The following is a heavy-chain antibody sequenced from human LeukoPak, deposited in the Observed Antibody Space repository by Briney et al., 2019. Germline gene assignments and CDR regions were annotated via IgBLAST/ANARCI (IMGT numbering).Heavy chain of an antibody. Sequence: GGSLTLSCAASGFDFGAYEMNWARQAPGKGREWVAYFAGSDTTKYYADSVKGRFTISRDNAKNSLYLQMNSLRAEDTALYYCTTLGYHLDAWGKGTLVTVSS. CDR2: FAGSDTTK. D-gene: IGHD3-22*01. CDR1: GFDFGAYE. CDR3: TTLGYHLDA. V-gene: IGHV3-48*03. J-gene: IGHJ5*02.